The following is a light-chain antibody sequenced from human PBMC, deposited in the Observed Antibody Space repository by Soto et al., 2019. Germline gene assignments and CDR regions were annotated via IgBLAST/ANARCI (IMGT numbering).Light chain of an antibody. J-gene: IGLJ3*02. V-gene: IGLV1-47*01. CDR3: AAWDDSLSGRV. Sequence: QSVPTQPPSASGTPGQRVTISCSGSSSNIGSNYVYRYQQVPGTAPKLLIYRNNQRPSGVPDRFSGSKSGTSASLAISGLRSEDEADYYCAAWDDSLSGRVFGGGTKVTVL. CDR1: SSNIGSNY. CDR2: RNN.